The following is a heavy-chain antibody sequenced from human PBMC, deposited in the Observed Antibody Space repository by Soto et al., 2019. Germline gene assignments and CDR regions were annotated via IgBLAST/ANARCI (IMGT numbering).Heavy chain of an antibody. Sequence: GGSLRLSCAASGFTFDDYAMHWVRQAPGKGLEWVSGISWNSGSIGYADSVKGRFTISRDNAKNSLYLQMNSLRAEDTALYYCAKARGDYPHGDAFDIWGQGTMVTVSS. V-gene: IGHV3-9*01. CDR1: GFTFDDYA. CDR3: AKARGDYPHGDAFDI. CDR2: ISWNSGSI. J-gene: IGHJ3*02. D-gene: IGHD4-17*01.